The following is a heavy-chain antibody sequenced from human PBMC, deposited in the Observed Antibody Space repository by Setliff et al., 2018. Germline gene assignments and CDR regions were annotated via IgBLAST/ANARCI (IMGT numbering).Heavy chain of an antibody. J-gene: IGHJ4*02. CDR3: ARGPVDFVVVPAAAVFDF. V-gene: IGHV1-18*01. CDR1: GFGFTTFG. D-gene: IGHD2-2*03. CDR2: IGDYNGNT. Sequence: ASVKVSCKTSGFGFTTFGFSWVRQAPGQGLEWMGWIGDYNGNTLHAQNFQGRLTVTTDTSTNTAYMELRSLRSDDTAVYYCARGPVDFVVVPAAAVFDFWGQGTLVTVSS.